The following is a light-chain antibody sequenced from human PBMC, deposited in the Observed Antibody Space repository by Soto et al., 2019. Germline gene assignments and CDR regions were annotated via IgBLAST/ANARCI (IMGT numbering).Light chain of an antibody. J-gene: IGLJ2*01. CDR1: SSDVGGFNF. CDR2: EVT. V-gene: IGLV2-14*01. CDR3: SSYTISSTRV. Sequence: QSALTQPASVSGSPGQSITISCTGTSSDVGGFNFVSWYQQHPGKAPKLIIYEVTNRPSGVSTRFSGSKSGNTASLTISGLQAEDEAEYYCSSYTISSTRVFGGGTKLTVL.